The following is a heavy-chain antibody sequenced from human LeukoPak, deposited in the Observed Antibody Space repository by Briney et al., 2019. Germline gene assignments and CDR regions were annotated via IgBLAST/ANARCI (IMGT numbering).Heavy chain of an antibody. Sequence: GGSLRLSCVASGFTVSSYYVSWVRQAPGKGLEWVSAISGSGGSTYYADSVKGRYTISRDNSKNTLYLQMNSLRAEDTAVYYCAKGTIAGDYFDYWGQGTLVTVSS. D-gene: IGHD2-8*01. CDR2: ISGSGGST. CDR1: GFTVSSYY. V-gene: IGHV3-23*01. CDR3: AKGTIAGDYFDY. J-gene: IGHJ4*02.